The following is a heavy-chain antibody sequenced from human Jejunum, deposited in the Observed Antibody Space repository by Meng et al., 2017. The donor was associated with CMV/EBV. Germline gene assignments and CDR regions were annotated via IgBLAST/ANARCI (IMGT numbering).Heavy chain of an antibody. V-gene: IGHV1-2*02. CDR1: GYTFTGYY. Sequence: KGSGYTFTGYYMHWVRQAPGQGPEWMGWINPNSGDTTYAQQFQGRVTMTRDTSISTAYMALSSLRSDDTAVYYCATSSSGFDFWTDYWGQGTLVTVSS. CDR2: INPNSGDT. J-gene: IGHJ4*02. CDR3: ATSSSGFDFWTDY. D-gene: IGHD5-12*01.